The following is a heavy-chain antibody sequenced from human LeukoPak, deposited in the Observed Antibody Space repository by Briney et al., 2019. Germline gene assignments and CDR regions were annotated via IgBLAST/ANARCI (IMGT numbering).Heavy chain of an antibody. CDR1: GFTFSSYE. V-gene: IGHV3-48*03. CDR2: ISGSGDTI. D-gene: IGHD1-1*01. J-gene: IGHJ4*02. CDR3: MRAVSTRENGNHMDY. Sequence: GGSLRLSCAASGFTFSSYEMNWVRQAPGKGPEWLSYISGSGDTIYYADPVRGRFTTSRDNAKNSVFLQMNSLRAEDTAVYYCMRAVSTRENGNHMDYWGQGTLVTVSS.